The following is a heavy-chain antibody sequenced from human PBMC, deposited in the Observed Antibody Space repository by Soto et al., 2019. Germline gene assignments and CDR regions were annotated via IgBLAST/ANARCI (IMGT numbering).Heavy chain of an antibody. V-gene: IGHV4-39*01. Sequence: SETLSLTCTVSGGSISSSSYYWGWIRQPPGKGLEWIGSIYYSGSTYYNTSLKSRVTISVDTSKNQFSLKLSSVTAADTAVYYCAAYCSSTSCFSEPNWFDPWGQGTLVTVSS. D-gene: IGHD2-2*01. CDR1: GGSISSSSYY. CDR2: IYYSGST. J-gene: IGHJ5*02. CDR3: AAYCSSTSCFSEPNWFDP.